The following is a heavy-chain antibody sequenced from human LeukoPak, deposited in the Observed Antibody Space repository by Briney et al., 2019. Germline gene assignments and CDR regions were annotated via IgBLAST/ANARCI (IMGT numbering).Heavy chain of an antibody. J-gene: IGHJ4*02. CDR1: GFTFSSYA. CDR2: VSSSGGYI. V-gene: IGHV3-21*04. D-gene: IGHD3-22*01. CDR3: ARGSRGRSGYYYDFYFDY. Sequence: GGSLRLSCAASGFTFSSYAMNWLRQAPGKGLEWVASVSSSGGYIYYADLAEGRFTISRDNAKNSLILQMNGLRAEDTAVYYCARGSRGRSGYYYDFYFDYWGQGTLVTVSS.